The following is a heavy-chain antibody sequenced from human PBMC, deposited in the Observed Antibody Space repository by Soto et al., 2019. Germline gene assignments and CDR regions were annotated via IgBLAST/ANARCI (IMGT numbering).Heavy chain of an antibody. V-gene: IGHV1-69*13. CDR2: IIPIFGTA. Sequence: SVKVSCKASGYTFPSYYMHWVRQAPGQGLEWMGGIIPIFGTANYAQKFQGRVTITADESTSTAYMELSSLRSEDTAVYYCASERSSSSSGGYYWGQGTLVTVSS. J-gene: IGHJ4*02. D-gene: IGHD6-6*01. CDR1: GYTFPSYY. CDR3: ASERSSSSSGGYY.